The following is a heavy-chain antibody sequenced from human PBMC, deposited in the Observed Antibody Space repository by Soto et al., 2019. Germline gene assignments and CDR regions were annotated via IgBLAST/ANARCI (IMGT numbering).Heavy chain of an antibody. J-gene: IGHJ5*02. CDR2: ISAYNGNT. CDR3: ARVPSGGYCSSTSCYTSAVGWFDP. D-gene: IGHD2-2*02. Sequence: ASVKVSCKASGYTFTSYGISWVRQAPGQGLEWMGWISAYNGNTNYAQKLQGRVTMTTDTSTSTAYMELRSLRSDDTAVYYCARVPSGGYCSSTSCYTSAVGWFDPWGQGTLVTVSS. CDR1: GYTFTSYG. V-gene: IGHV1-18*04.